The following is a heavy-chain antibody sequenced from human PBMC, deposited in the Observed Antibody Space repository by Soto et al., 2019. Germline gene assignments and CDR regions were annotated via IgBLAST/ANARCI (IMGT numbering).Heavy chain of an antibody. Sequence: QVQLVQSGAEVKKPGSSVKVSCKASGGTFSSYRINWVRQAPGQGLEWVGEIVPIYRTADYAQKFQGRVTITADESARTAYMELRSLKSQDTAVYYCARDSGAKLSSSWGQGTLVTVSS. CDR2: IVPIYRTA. D-gene: IGHD6-13*01. CDR1: GGTFSSYR. J-gene: IGHJ4*02. CDR3: ARDSGAKLSSS. V-gene: IGHV1-69*01.